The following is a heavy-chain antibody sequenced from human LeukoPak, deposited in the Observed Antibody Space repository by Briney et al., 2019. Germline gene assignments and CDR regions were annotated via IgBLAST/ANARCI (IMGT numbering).Heavy chain of an antibody. CDR3: ERVPPGSTPYAY. J-gene: IGHJ4*02. Sequence: PGGSLRLSCAASGFTFSSYWMLWVRQAPGKGLVWVSRINTDGSNTNYADSVKGRFTISRDNAKNTLYLQMNSLRAEDTAVYYCERVPPGSTPYAYGGQGPLATVSS. V-gene: IGHV3-74*01. CDR2: INTDGSNT. D-gene: IGHD3-16*01. CDR1: GFTFSSYW.